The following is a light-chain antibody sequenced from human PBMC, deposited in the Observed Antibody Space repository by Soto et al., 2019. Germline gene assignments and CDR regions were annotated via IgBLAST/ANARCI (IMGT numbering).Light chain of an antibody. CDR3: QQYDNLPLT. CDR2: DAS. CDR1: QDISNY. Sequence: DVQMTQSPSSLSASVGDRVTITCQASQDISNYLNWYQQKPGKAPKLLIYDASNLETGVPSRFSGNGSGTDFTFTINSLQPEDIATYYCQQYDNLPLTFGPGTKVDIK. J-gene: IGKJ3*01. V-gene: IGKV1-33*01.